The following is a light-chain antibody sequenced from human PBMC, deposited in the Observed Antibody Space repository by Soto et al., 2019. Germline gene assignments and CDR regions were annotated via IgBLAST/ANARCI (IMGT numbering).Light chain of an antibody. CDR3: SSFTSIITLV. Sequence: QSALTQPASVSGSPGQSITISCTGTSSDVGGYRYVSWYQHHPGKAPKLLIYEVSNRPSGVSNRFSGSKSGNTASLTISGLQADDEADYYCSSFTSIITLVFGTGTQLTVL. CDR2: EVS. J-gene: IGLJ1*01. V-gene: IGLV2-14*01. CDR1: SSDVGGYRY.